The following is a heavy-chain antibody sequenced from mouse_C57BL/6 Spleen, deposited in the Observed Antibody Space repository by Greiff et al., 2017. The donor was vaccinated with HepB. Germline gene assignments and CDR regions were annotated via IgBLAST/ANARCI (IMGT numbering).Heavy chain of an antibody. CDR3: ARYYGSSYWYFDV. J-gene: IGHJ1*03. CDR1: GYTFTSYW. CDR2: INPSNGGT. V-gene: IGHV1-53*01. Sequence: VQLQQPGTELEKPGASVKLSCKASGYTFTSYWMHWVKQRPGQGLEWIGNINPSNGGTNYNEKFKSKATLTVDKSSSTAYMQLSSLTSEDSAVYYCARYYGSSYWYFDVWGTGTTVTVSS. D-gene: IGHD1-1*01.